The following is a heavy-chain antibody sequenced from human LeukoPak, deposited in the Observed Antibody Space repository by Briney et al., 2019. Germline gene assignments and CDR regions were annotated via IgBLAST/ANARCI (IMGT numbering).Heavy chain of an antibody. CDR1: GFTFSSYS. CDR3: AREGSDYDFWSGYYTGKTWDY. V-gene: IGHV3-48*01. J-gene: IGHJ4*02. Sequence: GGSLRLSCAASGFTFSSYSMNWVRQAPGKGLEWVSYISSSSSTIYYADSVKGRFTISRDNAKNSLYLQMNSLRAEDTAVYYCAREGSDYDFWSGYYTGKTWDYWGQGTLVTVSS. CDR2: ISSSSSTI. D-gene: IGHD3-3*01.